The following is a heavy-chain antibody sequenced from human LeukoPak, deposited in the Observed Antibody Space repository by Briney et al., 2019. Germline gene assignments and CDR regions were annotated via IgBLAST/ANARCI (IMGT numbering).Heavy chain of an antibody. CDR2: IIPILGIA. D-gene: IGHD1-7*01. V-gene: IGHV1-69*04. CDR3: ARDLRRLSPLELLSGWDY. CDR1: GGTFSSYA. Sequence: SVKVSCKASGGTFSSYAISWVRQAPGQGLEWMGRIIPILGIANYAQKFQGRVTITADKSTSTAYMELSSLRSEDTAVYYCARDLRRLSPLELLSGWDYWGQGTLVTVSS. J-gene: IGHJ4*02.